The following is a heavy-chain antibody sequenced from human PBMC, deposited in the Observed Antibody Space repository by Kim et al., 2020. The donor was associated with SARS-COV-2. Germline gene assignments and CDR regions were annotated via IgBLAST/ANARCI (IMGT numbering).Heavy chain of an antibody. CDR2: IKQDGSEK. D-gene: IGHD4-17*01. Sequence: GGSLRLSCAASGFTFSSYWMSWVRQAPGKGLEWVANIKQDGSEKYYVDSVKGRFTSSRDNAKNSLSLQMNSLRAEDTAVYYCARELHEYGLSGGAFDIWGQGTMVTVSS. CDR3: ARELHEYGLSGGAFDI. V-gene: IGHV3-7*01. CDR1: GFTFSSYW. J-gene: IGHJ3*02.